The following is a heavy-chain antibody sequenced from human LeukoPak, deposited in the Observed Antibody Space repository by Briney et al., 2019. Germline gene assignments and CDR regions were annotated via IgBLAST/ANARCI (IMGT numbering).Heavy chain of an antibody. Sequence: KPSGTLSLTCAVSGVSISSYYWSWIRQPPGKGLEWIGYISYSGSTNYNPPLRSRVTISVDTSKNQFSLKLSSVTAADTAVYYCARGGYSYGNHPFDYWGQGTLVTVSS. J-gene: IGHJ4*02. CDR3: ARGGYSYGNHPFDY. CDR2: ISYSGST. D-gene: IGHD5-18*01. CDR1: GVSISSYY. V-gene: IGHV4-59*01.